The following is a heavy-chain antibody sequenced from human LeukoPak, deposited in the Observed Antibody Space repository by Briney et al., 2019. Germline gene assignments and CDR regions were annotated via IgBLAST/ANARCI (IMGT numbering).Heavy chain of an antibody. J-gene: IGHJ5*02. D-gene: IGHD3-22*01. CDR3: ANRDSSGSWFDP. V-gene: IGHV1-69*13. Sequence: SVNVSCKPSVGTFSSYAISWVRQSPEQGLQWMRGIIPIFGTANYAQKFQGRATITADESTSTAYMELSSLRSEDTAVYYCANRDSSGSWFDPWGQGTLVTVSS. CDR2: IIPIFGTA. CDR1: VGTFSSYA.